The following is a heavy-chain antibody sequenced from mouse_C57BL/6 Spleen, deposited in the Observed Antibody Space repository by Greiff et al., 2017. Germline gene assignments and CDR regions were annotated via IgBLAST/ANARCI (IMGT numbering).Heavy chain of an antibody. D-gene: IGHD2-4*01. CDR2: INPSNGGT. J-gene: IGHJ4*01. V-gene: IGHV1-53*01. CDR3: AIPRYDYDEGVAMDY. CDR1: GYTFTSYW. Sequence: QVHVKQSGTELVKPGASVKLSCKASGYTFTSYWMHWVKQRPGQGLEWIGNINPSNGGTNYNEKFKSKATLTVDKSSSTAYMQLSSLTSEDSAVYYCAIPRYDYDEGVAMDYWGQGTSVTVSS.